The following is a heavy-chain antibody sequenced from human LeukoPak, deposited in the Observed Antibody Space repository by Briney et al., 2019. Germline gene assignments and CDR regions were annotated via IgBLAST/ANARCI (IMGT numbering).Heavy chain of an antibody. V-gene: IGHV1-46*01. J-gene: IGHJ4*02. Sequence: GASVKVSCKASGYTFTSYYMHWVRQAPGQGLEWMGIINPSGGSTSYAQKFQGRVTMTRDTSTSTVYMELSGLRSEDTAVYYCASGDSSGYYYGWGQGTLVTVSS. CDR2: INPSGGST. CDR3: ASGDSSGYYYG. CDR1: GYTFTSYY. D-gene: IGHD3-22*01.